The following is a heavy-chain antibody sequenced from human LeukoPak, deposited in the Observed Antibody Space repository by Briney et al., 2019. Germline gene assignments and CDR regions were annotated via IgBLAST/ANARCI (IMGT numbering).Heavy chain of an antibody. J-gene: IGHJ6*03. CDR1: GFTFSSYE. CDR2: ISSSGSTI. CDR3: ARDRGNQRGYYYYYYMDV. V-gene: IGHV3-48*03. D-gene: IGHD1-14*01. Sequence: PGGSLRLSCAASGFTFSSYEMNWVRQAPGKGLEWVSYISSSGSTIYYADSVKGRFTISRDNAKNSLYLQMNSLRAEDTAVYYCARDRGNQRGYYYYYYMDVWGKGTTVTISS.